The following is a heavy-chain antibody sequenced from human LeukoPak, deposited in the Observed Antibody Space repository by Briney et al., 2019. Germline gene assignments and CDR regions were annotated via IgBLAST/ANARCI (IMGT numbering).Heavy chain of an antibody. J-gene: IGHJ4*02. CDR2: IYYSGST. Sequence: SETLSLTCTVSGGSISSYYWSWIRQPPGKGLEWIGYIYYSGSTDYNPSLKSRVTISVDTSKNQFSLKLSSVTAADTAVYYCASVYGGSKKLDYWGQGTLVTVSS. V-gene: IGHV4-59*01. CDR1: GGSISSYY. D-gene: IGHD5-12*01. CDR3: ASVYGGSKKLDY.